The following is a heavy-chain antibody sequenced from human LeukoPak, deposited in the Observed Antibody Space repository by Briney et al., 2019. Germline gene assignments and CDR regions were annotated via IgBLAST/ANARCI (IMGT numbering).Heavy chain of an antibody. V-gene: IGHV4-34*01. CDR1: GGSFSGYY. CDR2: INHSGST. J-gene: IGHJ4*02. CDR3: ASEPYYYDSSGYLNFDY. Sequence: SETLSLTCAVYGGSFSGYYWSWIRQPPGKGLEWIGEINHSGSTNYNPSLKSQVTISVDTSKNQFSLKLSSVTAADTAVYYCASEPYYYDSSGYLNFDYWGQGTLVTVSS. D-gene: IGHD3-22*01.